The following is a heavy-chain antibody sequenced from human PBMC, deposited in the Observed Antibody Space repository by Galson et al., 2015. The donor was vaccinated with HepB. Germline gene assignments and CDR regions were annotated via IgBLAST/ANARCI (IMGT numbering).Heavy chain of an antibody. D-gene: IGHD2-15*01. CDR1: GLTFSDYS. CDR2: ISSSSNYI. Sequence: SLRLSCAASGLTFSDYSMNWVRQAPGKGLEWVSSISSSSNYIYYADSVRGRFATSRDNAKNSLCLQMDSLGAEDTAMYYCARVDCSGAACQGFGMDAWGQGTAVTVSS. CDR3: ARVDCSGAACQGFGMDA. J-gene: IGHJ6*02. V-gene: IGHV3-21*06.